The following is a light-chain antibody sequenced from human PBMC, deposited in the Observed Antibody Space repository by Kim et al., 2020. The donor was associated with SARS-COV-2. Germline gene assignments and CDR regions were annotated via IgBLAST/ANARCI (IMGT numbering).Light chain of an antibody. V-gene: IGKV3-15*01. CDR2: GAS. CDR3: QQYNNWPPMYT. Sequence: SPGERATLSCRASQSVSSNVAWYQQQPGQAPRLLIYGASTRATGIPARYSGSGSGTEFTLTISSLQSEDFAVYYCQQYNNWPPMYTFGQGTKLEI. J-gene: IGKJ2*01. CDR1: QSVSSN.